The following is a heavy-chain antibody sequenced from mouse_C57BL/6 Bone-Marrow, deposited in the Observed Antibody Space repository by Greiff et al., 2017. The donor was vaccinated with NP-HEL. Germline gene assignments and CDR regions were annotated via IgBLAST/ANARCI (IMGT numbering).Heavy chain of an antibody. V-gene: IGHV6-6*01. Sequence: EVKVVESGGGLVQPGGSMKLSCAASGFTFSDAWMDWVRQSPEKGLEWVAEIRNKANNHATYYAESVKGRFTISRDDSKSSVYLQMNSLRAEDTGIYYCTRPPPGEYAMDYWGQGTSVTVSS. J-gene: IGHJ4*01. CDR1: GFTFSDAW. CDR3: TRPPPGEYAMDY. CDR2: IRNKANNHAT.